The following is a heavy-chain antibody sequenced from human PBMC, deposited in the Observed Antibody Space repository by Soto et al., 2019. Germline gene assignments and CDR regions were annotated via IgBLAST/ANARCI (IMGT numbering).Heavy chain of an antibody. J-gene: IGHJ4*02. CDR2: IKQDESEK. Sequence: VQLVESGGGLVQPGGSLRLSCATSGFTFGSFWMSWVRQAPGKGLEWVASIKQDESEKNYVDSVRGRFTISRDNGKNSLYLQMNSLRADDTAIYYCARDVIWGQGSLVTVSS. CDR1: GFTFGSFW. CDR3: ARDVI. V-gene: IGHV3-7*05.